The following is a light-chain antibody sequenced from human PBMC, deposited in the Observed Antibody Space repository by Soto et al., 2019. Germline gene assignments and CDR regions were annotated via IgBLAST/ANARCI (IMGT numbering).Light chain of an antibody. Sequence: ETVMTQSPATLSVSPGERATLSCRTSQRVRNNLAWYQQRPGQAPRLLIYGASTRATGVPARFSGSGSGTDFTLTINSLQSEDFAVYFCQQYNNWPPWTFGQGTKVEIK. V-gene: IGKV3-15*01. J-gene: IGKJ1*01. CDR1: QRVRNN. CDR3: QQYNNWPPWT. CDR2: GAS.